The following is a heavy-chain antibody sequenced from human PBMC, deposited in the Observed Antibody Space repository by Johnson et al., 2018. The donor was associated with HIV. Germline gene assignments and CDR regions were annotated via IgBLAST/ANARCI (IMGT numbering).Heavy chain of an antibody. CDR3: ARLTGQQLVPRGGAFDI. Sequence: VQLVESGGGLVQPGGSLRLSCAASGFTVSSNYMSWVRQAPGKGLEWVSVIYSGGSTYYADSVKGRFTISRDNSKNTLYLQMNSLRTADTAVYYCARLTGQQLVPRGGAFDIWGQGTMVTVSS. CDR1: GFTVSSNY. V-gene: IGHV3-66*01. CDR2: IYSGGST. D-gene: IGHD6-13*01. J-gene: IGHJ3*02.